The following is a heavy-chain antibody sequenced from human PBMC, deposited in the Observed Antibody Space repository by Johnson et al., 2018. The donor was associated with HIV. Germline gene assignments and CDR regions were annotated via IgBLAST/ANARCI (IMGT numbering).Heavy chain of an antibody. D-gene: IGHD3-10*01. CDR2: IRYDGSNK. Sequence: QLVESGGGVVQPGGSLRLSCATSVFMFSNYGMHWIRQAPGKGLEWVAFIRYDGSNKYYADSVKGRFTISRDNSKNTLYLQMNRLRADDTAVYYCAKPKTGIDAFDIWGQGTMVTVSS. J-gene: IGHJ3*02. V-gene: IGHV3-30*02. CDR3: AKPKTGIDAFDI. CDR1: VFMFSNYG.